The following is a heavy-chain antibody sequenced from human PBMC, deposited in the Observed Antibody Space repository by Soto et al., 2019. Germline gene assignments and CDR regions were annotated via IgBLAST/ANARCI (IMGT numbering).Heavy chain of an antibody. V-gene: IGHV4-4*02. J-gene: IGHJ5*02. CDR1: GASMTSSHW. CDR3: ARRTTGSGWYPMFDT. Sequence: QVQLQESGPGLVKPSGTLSLTCAVSGASMTSSHWWSWVRQPPGKGLEWIGEIYHTGSANYKPSLESRVTISVDKSKNRFSLILTSVTSADTATYYCARRTTGSGWYPMFDTCGQGALVTVSS. CDR2: IYHTGSA. D-gene: IGHD6-19*01.